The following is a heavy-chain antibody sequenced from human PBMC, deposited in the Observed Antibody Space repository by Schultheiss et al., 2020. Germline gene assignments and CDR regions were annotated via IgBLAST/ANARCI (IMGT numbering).Heavy chain of an antibody. J-gene: IGHJ5*02. D-gene: IGHD6-6*01. V-gene: IGHV4-34*01. CDR3: VRGQIAARLST. CDR2: INHSGST. Sequence: SETLSLTCAVYGGSFSSHYWSWIRQPPGKGLEWIGEINHSGSTNYNPSLKSRVTMSVDTSKNQFSLNLRSVTAADTAVYYCVRGQIAARLSTWGQGTLVTVSS. CDR1: GGSFSSHY.